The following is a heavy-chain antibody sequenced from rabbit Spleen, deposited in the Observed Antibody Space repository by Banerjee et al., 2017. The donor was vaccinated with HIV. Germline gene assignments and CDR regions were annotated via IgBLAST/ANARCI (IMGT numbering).Heavy chain of an antibody. D-gene: IGHD1-1*01. J-gene: IGHJ4*01. V-gene: IGHV1S45*01. Sequence: QERLVASGGGLVKPEGSLKLSCTASGFSFSNKAVMCWVRQAPGKGLERIACINAVTGKAVYASWAKGRFTFSKTSSTTVTLQMTSLTAADTATYFCARDLVAVIGWNFNLWGQGTLVTVS. CDR3: ARDLVAVIGWNFNL. CDR1: GFSFSNKAV. CDR2: INAVTGKA.